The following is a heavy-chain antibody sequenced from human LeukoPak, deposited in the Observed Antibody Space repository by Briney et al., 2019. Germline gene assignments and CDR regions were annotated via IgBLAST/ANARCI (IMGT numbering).Heavy chain of an antibody. CDR3: ARGGKEPIDY. CDR2: IYYSGST. Sequence: SETLSLTCTVSGGSISSYYWSWIRQPPGKGLEWIGYIYYSGSTNYNPSLKSRVTISVKTSKNQFSLKLSSVTAADTAVYYCARGGKEPIDYWGQGTLVTVSS. CDR1: GGSISSYY. V-gene: IGHV4-59*08. J-gene: IGHJ4*02. D-gene: IGHD1-14*01.